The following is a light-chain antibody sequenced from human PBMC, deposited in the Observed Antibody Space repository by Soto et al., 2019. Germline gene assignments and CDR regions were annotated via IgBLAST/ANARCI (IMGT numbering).Light chain of an antibody. V-gene: IGLV2-14*01. CDR3: SSYTTTKALI. J-gene: IGLJ2*01. CDR1: SSDVGGYDY. Sequence: QSALTQPASVSGSPGQSITISCTGTSSDVGGYDYVSWYQLHPGKAPKLMIYLVTNRPSGVSHRFSGSKSGNTASLTSSGLQAEDEADYYCSSYTTTKALIFGGGTKLTVL. CDR2: LVT.